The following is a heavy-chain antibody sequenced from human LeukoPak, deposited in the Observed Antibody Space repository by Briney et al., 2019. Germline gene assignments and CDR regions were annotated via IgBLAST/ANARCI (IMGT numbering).Heavy chain of an antibody. CDR1: GGSISSGGYY. Sequence: SETLSLTCTVSGGSISSGGYYWSWIRQHPGKGLEWIGYIYYSGSTYYNPSLKSRVTISVDTSKNQFSLKLSSVTAADTAVYYCARSPSPVYSSSWSPFDYWGQGTLVTVSS. D-gene: IGHD6-13*01. CDR2: IYYSGST. CDR3: ARSPSPVYSSSWSPFDY. V-gene: IGHV4-30-4*08. J-gene: IGHJ4*02.